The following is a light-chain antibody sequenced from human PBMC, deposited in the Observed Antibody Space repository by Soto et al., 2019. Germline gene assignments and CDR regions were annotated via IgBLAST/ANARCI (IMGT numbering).Light chain of an antibody. V-gene: IGKV1-5*01. Sequence: DIQMTQSPSTLSASVGDRVTITCRASQTVGRWLAWYQQKPGKAPNLLISDVSSLESEVPSRFSGSGSATEFTLTISGLQPDDFATYYCEQYKDSMWTFGQGTKVESK. CDR3: EQYKDSMWT. J-gene: IGKJ1*01. CDR1: QTVGRW. CDR2: DVS.